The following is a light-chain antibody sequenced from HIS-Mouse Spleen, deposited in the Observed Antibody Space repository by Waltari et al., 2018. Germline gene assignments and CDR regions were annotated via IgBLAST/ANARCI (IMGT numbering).Light chain of an antibody. J-gene: IGLJ3*02. V-gene: IGLV1-47*01. Sequence: QSVLTQPPSASGTPGQRVTISGSGTSSNTGSTYVNWYHQLPGTAPNLLIYRNNQRPSGVPDRFSGSKSGTSASLAISGLRSEDEADYYCAAWDDSLSGPVFGGGTKLTVL. CDR2: RNN. CDR3: AAWDDSLSGPV. CDR1: SSNTGSTY.